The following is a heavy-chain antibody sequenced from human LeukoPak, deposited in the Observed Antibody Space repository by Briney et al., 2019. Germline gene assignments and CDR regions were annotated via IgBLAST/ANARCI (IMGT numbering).Heavy chain of an antibody. CDR2: IYYSGST. V-gene: IGHV4-59*01. J-gene: IGHJ4*02. D-gene: IGHD3-22*01. CDR3: ARVGGYYDSSGIDY. CDR1: GGSISPYY. Sequence: SETLSLTCSVSGGSISPYYWSWVRQPPGKGLEWIGYIYYSGSTNYNPSLKSRVTISVDTSKNQFSLKLSSVTAADTAVYYCARVGGYYDSSGIDYWGQGTLVTVSS.